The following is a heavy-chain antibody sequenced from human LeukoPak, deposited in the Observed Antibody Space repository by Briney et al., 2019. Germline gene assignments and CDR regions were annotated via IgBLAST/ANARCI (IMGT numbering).Heavy chain of an antibody. J-gene: IGHJ4*02. CDR1: GFTLSSYG. Sequence: PGGSLRLSCAASGFTLSSYGMHWVRQAPGKGLEWVAYIRYDGSNEYYDDSVKGRFTISRDNSKNTLYLQMNSLRAEDTAVYLCAKDWDFYGSGNFYTCIDYWGQGTLVTVSS. CDR2: IRYDGSNE. V-gene: IGHV3-30*02. CDR3: AKDWDFYGSGNFYTCIDY. D-gene: IGHD3-10*01.